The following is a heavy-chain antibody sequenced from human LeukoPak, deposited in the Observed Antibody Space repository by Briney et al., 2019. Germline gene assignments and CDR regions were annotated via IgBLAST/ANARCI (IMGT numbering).Heavy chain of an antibody. V-gene: IGHV4-59*12. CDR1: GGSISSYY. CDR3: ARGGRLLDNWFDP. J-gene: IGHJ5*02. CDR2: IYYSGST. Sequence: SETLSLTCTVSGGSISSYYWSWIRQPPGKGLEWIGYIYYSGSTNYNPSLKSRVTISVDTSKNQFSLRLSSVTAADTAVYYCARGGRLLDNWFDPWGQGTLVTVSS. D-gene: IGHD1-26*01.